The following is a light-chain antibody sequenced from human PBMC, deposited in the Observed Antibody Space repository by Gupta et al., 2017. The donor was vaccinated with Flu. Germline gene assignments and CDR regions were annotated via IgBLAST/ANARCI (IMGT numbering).Light chain of an antibody. V-gene: IGKV3-20*01. CDR2: GAS. J-gene: IGKJ1*01. CDR3: QQDGTSPWT. CDR1: QSVSSSY. Sequence: GTLSLVPGERATLSCRASQSVSSSYLAWYQQKPGQAPRLLIYGASSRATGIPDRFSGSGSGTDVTLTISRLEPEEFAVYYCQQDGTSPWTFGQGTKVEIK.